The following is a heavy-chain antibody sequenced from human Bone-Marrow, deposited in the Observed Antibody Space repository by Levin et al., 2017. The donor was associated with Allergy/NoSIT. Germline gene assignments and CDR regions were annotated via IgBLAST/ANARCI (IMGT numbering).Heavy chain of an antibody. CDR2: IDWDDDK. CDR1: GISLSTGGMR. D-gene: IGHD7-27*01. J-gene: IGHJ4*02. CDR3: TRSGPLGPFDY. Sequence: SGPTLVKPTQTLTLTCTFSGISLSTGGMRASWIRQPPGKALEWLARIDWDDDKFYSTSLKTRLTISMDTSQSQVLLTMTNMGPVDTATYSCTRSGPLGPFDYWGQGTLVTVSP. V-gene: IGHV2-70*04.